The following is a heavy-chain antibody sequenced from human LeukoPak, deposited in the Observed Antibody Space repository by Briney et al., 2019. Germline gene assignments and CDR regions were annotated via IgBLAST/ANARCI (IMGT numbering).Heavy chain of an antibody. CDR2: MNPNSGNT. D-gene: IGHD5-24*01. V-gene: IGHV1-8*03. CDR3: ARVRRDGYNSIDY. CDR1: GYTFTSYD. Sequence: ASVKVSCKASGYTFTSYDINWVRQATGQGLEWMGWMNPNSGNTGYAQKFQGRVTITRNTSISTAYMELSSLRSEDTAVYYCARVRRDGYNSIDYWGQGTLVTVSS. J-gene: IGHJ4*02.